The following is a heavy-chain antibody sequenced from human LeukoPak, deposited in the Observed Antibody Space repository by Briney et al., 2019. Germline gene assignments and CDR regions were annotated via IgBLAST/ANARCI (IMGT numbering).Heavy chain of an antibody. D-gene: IGHD6-13*01. CDR1: GGSISSSNW. J-gene: IGHJ4*02. Sequence: SETLSLTCAVSGGSISSSNWWSWVRQPPGKGLEWIGEIYHSGSTNYNPSLKSRVTISVDKSKNQFSLKLSSVTAADTAVYYCARDRPDIAAAGTSWGQGTLVTVSS. CDR2: IYHSGST. V-gene: IGHV4-4*02. CDR3: ARDRPDIAAAGTS.